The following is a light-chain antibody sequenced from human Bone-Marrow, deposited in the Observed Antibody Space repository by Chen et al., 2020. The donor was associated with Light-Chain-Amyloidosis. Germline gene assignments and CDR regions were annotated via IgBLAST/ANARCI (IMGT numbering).Light chain of an antibody. CDR3: QSFDGTMRGAVV. V-gene: IGLV1-40*01. CDR2: DNN. CDR1: SSNIGAGYN. J-gene: IGLJ2*01. Sequence: QSVLAQPPAVSGAPGQTVTISCTGSSSNIGAGYNVHWYQQLPGTVPNLLSYDNNNRPSRVPDRFSGSQSGTSASLSITGLQAHDEADYYCQSFDGTMRGAVVFGGGTTLTVL.